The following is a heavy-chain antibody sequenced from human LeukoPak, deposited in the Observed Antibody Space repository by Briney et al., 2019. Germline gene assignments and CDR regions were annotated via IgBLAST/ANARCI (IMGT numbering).Heavy chain of an antibody. CDR2: INHSGYT. D-gene: IGHD6-19*01. CDR1: GVPFSNYY. V-gene: IGHV4-34*01. Sequence: PSETLSLTCAASGVPFSNYYWSWARQSPSQGLEWIGEINHSGYTNYNPSLKSRVTMSIDPSKKQFSLRLTSVTAADAGVYYCTRAVAGHPDWGQGTLVTVSS. CDR3: TRAVAGHPD. J-gene: IGHJ4*02.